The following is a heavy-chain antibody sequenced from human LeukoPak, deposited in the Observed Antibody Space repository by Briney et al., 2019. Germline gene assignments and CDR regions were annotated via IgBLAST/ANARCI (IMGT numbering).Heavy chain of an antibody. D-gene: IGHD3-16*02. V-gene: IGHV3-21*01. Sequence: GGSLRLSCAASGFTFSSYSVNWVRQAPGKGLEWVSSISSSSSYIYYADSVKGRFTISRDNAKNSLYLQMNSLRAEDTAVYYCARDLYDYVWGSYRRTLDYWGQGTLVTVSS. J-gene: IGHJ4*02. CDR1: GFTFSSYS. CDR3: ARDLYDYVWGSYRRTLDY. CDR2: ISSSSSYI.